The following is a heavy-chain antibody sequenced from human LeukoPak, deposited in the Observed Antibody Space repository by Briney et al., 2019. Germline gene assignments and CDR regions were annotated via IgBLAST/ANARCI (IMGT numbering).Heavy chain of an antibody. V-gene: IGHV4-59*08. CDR2: IYYSGST. Sequence: SETLSLTCTVSGGSISSYYWSWIRQPPGKGLEWIGYIYYSGSTNYNPSLKSRVTISVDTSKNQFSLKLSSVTAADTAVYYCARLWGAVAGVPDYYYGMDVWGQGTTVTVSS. CDR3: ARLWGAVAGVPDYYYGMDV. CDR1: GGSISSYY. J-gene: IGHJ6*02. D-gene: IGHD6-19*01.